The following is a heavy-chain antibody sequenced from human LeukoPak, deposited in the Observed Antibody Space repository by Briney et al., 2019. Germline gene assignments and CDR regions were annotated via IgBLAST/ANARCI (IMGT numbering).Heavy chain of an antibody. J-gene: IGHJ6*03. CDR2: ISSSGSTI. CDR1: GFTFSSYE. Sequence: GSLRLSCAASGFTFSSYEMNWVRQAPGKGLEWVSYISSSGSTIYYADSVKGRFTISRDNAKNSLYLQMNSLRAEDTAVYYCARLPITHYYYMDVWGKGTTATVSS. CDR3: ARLPITHYYYMDV. V-gene: IGHV3-48*03. D-gene: IGHD1-14*01.